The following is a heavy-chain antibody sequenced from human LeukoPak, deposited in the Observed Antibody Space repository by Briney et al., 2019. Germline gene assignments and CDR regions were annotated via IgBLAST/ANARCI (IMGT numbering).Heavy chain of an antibody. D-gene: IGHD3-22*01. Sequence: GRSLRLSCAGSRFTFSDFGMHWVRQAPGKGLEWVAVIWHDGTKRHYAESVKGRFAISRDDSRNTLYLQMNSLRADDTAVYYCAIDYYDSSAYAPHYWGQGTLVTVSS. V-gene: IGHV3-33*01. J-gene: IGHJ4*02. CDR3: AIDYYDSSAYAPHY. CDR1: RFTFSDFG. CDR2: IWHDGTKR.